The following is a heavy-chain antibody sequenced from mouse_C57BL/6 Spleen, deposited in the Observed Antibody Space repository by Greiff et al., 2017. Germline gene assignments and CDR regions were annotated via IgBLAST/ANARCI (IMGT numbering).Heavy chain of an antibody. CDR3: ARHEDRDYGSSYWYFDV. V-gene: IGHV1-62-2*01. J-gene: IGHJ1*03. D-gene: IGHD1-1*01. CDR1: GYTFTEYT. CDR2: FYPGSGSI. Sequence: VQLQQSGAELVKPGASVKLSCKASGYTFTEYTIHWVKQRSGQGLEWIGWFYPGSGSIKYNEKFKDKATLTADQSSSTVYMGLSRLTSEDSAVYFCARHEDRDYGSSYWYFDVWGTGTTVTVSS.